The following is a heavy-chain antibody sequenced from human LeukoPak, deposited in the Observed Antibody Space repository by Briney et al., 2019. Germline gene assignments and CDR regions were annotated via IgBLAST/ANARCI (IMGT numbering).Heavy chain of an antibody. CDR2: ISYDGSNK. J-gene: IGHJ4*02. D-gene: IGHD4-23*01. V-gene: IGHV3-30*04. Sequence: GGSLRLSCAASGFTFNTYAMHWVRLAPGKGLGWAALISYDGSNKYYADSVKGRFTISRDNSKNTLYLQMNSLRADDSAIYYCAKSTGGNWGYCDYWGQGTLVTVSS. CDR1: GFTFNTYA. CDR3: AKSTGGNWGYCDY.